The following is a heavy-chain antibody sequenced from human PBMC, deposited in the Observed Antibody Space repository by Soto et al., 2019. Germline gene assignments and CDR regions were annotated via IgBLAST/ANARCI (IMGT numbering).Heavy chain of an antibody. CDR2: ISSSSSYI. CDR3: ARVYGYYYYYGMDV. V-gene: IGHV3-21*01. Sequence: EVQLVESGGGLVKPGGSLRLSCAASGFTFSSYSMNWVRQAAGKGLEWVSSISSSSSYIYYADSVKGRFTISRDNAKNSLYLQMNSLRAEETAVYYCARVYGYYYYYGMDVWGQGTTVTVSS. CDR1: GFTFSSYS. D-gene: IGHD2-8*01. J-gene: IGHJ6*02.